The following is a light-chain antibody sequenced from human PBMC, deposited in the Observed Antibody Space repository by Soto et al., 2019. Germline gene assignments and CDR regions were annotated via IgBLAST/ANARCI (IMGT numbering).Light chain of an antibody. CDR2: WAS. J-gene: IGKJ1*01. V-gene: IGKV4-1*01. CDR1: QSFLYSSNNKNY. Sequence: DIVMTQSPDSLSVSLGERATINCKSSQSFLYSSNNKNYLAWYQHKPGQPPKLLIYWASTRVSGVPERFSGSGSGTDFTLTISSLQTDDVAVYYCQQYYTDPPFGQGTKVEIK. CDR3: QQYYTDPP.